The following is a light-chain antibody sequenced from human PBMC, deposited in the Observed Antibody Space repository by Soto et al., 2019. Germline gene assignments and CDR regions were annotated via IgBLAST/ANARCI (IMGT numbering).Light chain of an antibody. CDR3: SSYAGSSNV. CDR2: EVN. Sequence: QSVLAQPPSASGSPGQSVAISCTGTSSDVVGYNYVSWYQQHPGKTPKLMIYEVNKRPSGVPDRFSGSKSGNTAFLTVSGLQAEDEADYYCSSYAGSSNVFGTGTKVT. CDR1: SSDVVGYNY. J-gene: IGLJ1*01. V-gene: IGLV2-8*01.